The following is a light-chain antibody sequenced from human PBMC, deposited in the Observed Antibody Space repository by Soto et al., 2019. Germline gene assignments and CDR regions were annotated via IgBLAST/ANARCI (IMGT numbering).Light chain of an antibody. CDR3: MQALQTGD. CDR2: LGS. V-gene: IGKV2-28*01. J-gene: IGKJ3*01. CDR1: ESLLHSNGYNY. Sequence: DIVMTHSPLSLAITHGDPASLSFMSSESLLHSNGYNYLDWYLQKPGHSPQLLIYLGSNRASGVPDRFSGSGSGTDFTLKISRVEAEDVGVYYCMQALQTGDFGPGTMVDIK.